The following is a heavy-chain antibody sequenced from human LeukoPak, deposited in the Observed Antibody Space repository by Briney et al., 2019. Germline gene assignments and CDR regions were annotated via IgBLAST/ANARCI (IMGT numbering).Heavy chain of an antibody. CDR1: GYTFTSYA. D-gene: IGHD3-22*01. J-gene: IGHJ4*02. Sequence: ASVKVSCKASGYTFTSYAMHWVRQAPGQRLEWMGWINAGNGNTKYSQKFQGRVTITRDTSASTAYMELSSLRSEDTAVYYCAGKENLYYYDSSGYYLDWGQGTLVTVSS. V-gene: IGHV1-3*01. CDR2: INAGNGNT. CDR3: AGKENLYYYDSSGYYLD.